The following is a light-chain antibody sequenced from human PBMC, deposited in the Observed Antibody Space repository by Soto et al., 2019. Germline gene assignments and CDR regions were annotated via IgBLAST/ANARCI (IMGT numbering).Light chain of an antibody. CDR3: QQYDSTPPT. CDR2: GAS. Sequence: EIVFTQSPGTLSLSPGDRATLSCRASQSVNSNYLAWYQRKPGQAPRLLIYGASNRATDIPYRFSASGSGTDFTLTITRLEAEDFAVYYCQQYDSTPPTFGQGTKVEVK. CDR1: QSVNSNY. J-gene: IGKJ1*01. V-gene: IGKV3-20*01.